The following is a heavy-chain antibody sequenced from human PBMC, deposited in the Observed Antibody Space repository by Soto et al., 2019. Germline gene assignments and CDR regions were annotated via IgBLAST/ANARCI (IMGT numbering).Heavy chain of an antibody. CDR2: ISYDGSNK. CDR3: AKFGTGYVYFDY. Sequence: GGSMILSCAAAGFTFSSYGMHWVRQAPGKGLEWVAVISYDGSNKHYAASVKGRFTISRDNSKNTLYLQMNSLRAEDTAVYYCAKFGTGYVYFDYWGQGTLVTVSS. J-gene: IGHJ4*02. V-gene: IGHV3-30*18. CDR1: GFTFSSYG. D-gene: IGHD2-15*01.